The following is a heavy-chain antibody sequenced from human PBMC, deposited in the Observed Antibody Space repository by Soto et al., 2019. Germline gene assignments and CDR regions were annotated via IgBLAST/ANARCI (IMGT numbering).Heavy chain of an antibody. D-gene: IGHD2-2*01. J-gene: IGHJ5*02. V-gene: IGHV1-18*01. CDR1: GYTFTSYG. Sequence: QVQLVQSGAEVKKPGASVKVSCKASGYTFTSYGISWVRQAPGQGLEWMGWISAYNGNTNYAQKLQGRVTMTTDTSTSTAYMELRSLRSDDTAVYYCARDVRVVPAAKGWFDPWGQGALVTVSS. CDR2: ISAYNGNT. CDR3: ARDVRVVPAAKGWFDP.